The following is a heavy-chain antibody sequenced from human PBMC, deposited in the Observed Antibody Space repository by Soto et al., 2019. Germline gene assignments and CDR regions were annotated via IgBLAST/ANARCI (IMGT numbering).Heavy chain of an antibody. CDR2: IWYGGINK. D-gene: IGHD6-19*01. CDR3: ARLQSDYYFGMDV. V-gene: IGHV3-33*01. J-gene: IGHJ6*02. Sequence: GGSLRLSCAASGFTFSDYGLHWVRQAPGKGLEWVAVIWYGGINKYYADSVKGRFTISRDNSKKTLFLQMNSLRAEDTAVYYCARLQSDYYFGMDVWCPGT. CDR1: GFTFSDYG.